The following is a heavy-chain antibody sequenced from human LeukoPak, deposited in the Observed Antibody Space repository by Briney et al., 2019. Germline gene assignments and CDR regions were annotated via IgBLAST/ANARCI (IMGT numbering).Heavy chain of an antibody. D-gene: IGHD3-10*01. Sequence: GGSLRLSCAASGFNLYDYAMHWVRQAPGKGLEWVSGISWNSVTIAYADSVKGRFTISRDNSKNSLYLQMNNLSTEDTALYYCGKDLAGSYLLDYWGQGTLVTVSS. CDR3: GKDLAGSYLLDY. CDR1: GFNLYDYA. V-gene: IGHV3-9*01. CDR2: ISWNSVTI. J-gene: IGHJ4*02.